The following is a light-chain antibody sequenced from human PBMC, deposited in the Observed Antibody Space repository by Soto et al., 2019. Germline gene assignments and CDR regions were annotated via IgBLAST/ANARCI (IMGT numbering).Light chain of an antibody. Sequence: DMVLTLSPGALCLSPGKRATLSCRASQSVSSSYLAWYQQKPGQAPRLLIYGASSRATGIPDRFSGSGSGTDFTLTISRLEPEDFAVYYCQPYGRSPPETFGQGTMVDVK. CDR1: QSVSSSY. CDR3: QPYGRSPPET. J-gene: IGKJ1*01. CDR2: GAS. V-gene: IGKV3-20*01.